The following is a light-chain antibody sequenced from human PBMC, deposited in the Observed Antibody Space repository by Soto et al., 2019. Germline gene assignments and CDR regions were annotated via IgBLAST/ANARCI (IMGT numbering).Light chain of an antibody. Sequence: QSALTQPASVSGSPGQSITISCTGTSSDVGGYNYVSWYQQHPGKAPKLMIYDVSNRHSGVSNRFSGSKSGNTASLTISGLQAEDEDDDYCSSYTSSSTLGVFGGGTKLTVL. CDR2: DVS. V-gene: IGLV2-14*01. J-gene: IGLJ2*01. CDR1: SSDVGGYNY. CDR3: SSYTSSSTLGV.